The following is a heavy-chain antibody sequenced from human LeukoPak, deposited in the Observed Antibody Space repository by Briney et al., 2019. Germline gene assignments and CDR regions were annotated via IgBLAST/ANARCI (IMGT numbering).Heavy chain of an antibody. V-gene: IGHV3-66*02. CDR1: GFTVSSNY. CDR2: IYSGGST. Sequence: PGGSLRLSCAASGFTVSSNYMSWVRQAPGKGLEWVSVIYSGGSTYYADFVKGRFTISRDNSKNTLYLQMNGLSAEDTAVYYCARYGPSLDAFDIWGQGTMVTVSS. J-gene: IGHJ3*02. CDR3: ARYGPSLDAFDI. D-gene: IGHD4-17*01.